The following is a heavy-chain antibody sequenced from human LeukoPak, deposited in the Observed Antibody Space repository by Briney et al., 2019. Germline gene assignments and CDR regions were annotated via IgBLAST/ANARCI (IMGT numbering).Heavy chain of an antibody. Sequence: PSETLSLTCTVSGGSISGYYWSWIRQPPGKGLEWVGYIHTSGSTNYNPSLQSRVTTPVHTPKNQFALKLSSVTAADAAVYYCARQAYYSGSGSWTGFDYWGQGTLVTVSS. V-gene: IGHV4-4*09. D-gene: IGHD3-10*01. CDR1: GGSISGYY. CDR2: IHTSGST. CDR3: ARQAYYSGSGSWTGFDY. J-gene: IGHJ4*02.